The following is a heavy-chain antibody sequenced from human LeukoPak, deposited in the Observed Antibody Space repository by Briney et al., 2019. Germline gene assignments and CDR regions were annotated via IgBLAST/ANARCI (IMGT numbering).Heavy chain of an antibody. D-gene: IGHD7-27*01. Sequence: PGGSLRLSCAASGFTFSSYGMHWVRQAPGKGLEWVAFIRYDGSNKYYADSVKGRFTISRDNSKNTLYLQMNSLRAEDTAVYYCAKGVGNWDYYYGMDVWGQGTTVTVSS. CDR1: GFTFSSYG. CDR3: AKGVGNWDYYYGMDV. V-gene: IGHV3-30*02. J-gene: IGHJ6*02. CDR2: IRYDGSNK.